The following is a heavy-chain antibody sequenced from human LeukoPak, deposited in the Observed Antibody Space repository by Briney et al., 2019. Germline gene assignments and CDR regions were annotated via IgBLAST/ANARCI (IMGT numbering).Heavy chain of an antibody. Sequence: GESLKISCAASGFTFSSYWMSWVRQAPGKGLEWVATIKQDGSEKYYVDSVKGRFTISRDNAKNSLYLQMNSLRAEDTAVYYCASLKAWSSTNSDAFDIWGQGTMVTVSS. D-gene: IGHD2-2*01. CDR1: GFTFSSYW. CDR2: IKQDGSEK. J-gene: IGHJ3*02. V-gene: IGHV3-7*01. CDR3: ASLKAWSSTNSDAFDI.